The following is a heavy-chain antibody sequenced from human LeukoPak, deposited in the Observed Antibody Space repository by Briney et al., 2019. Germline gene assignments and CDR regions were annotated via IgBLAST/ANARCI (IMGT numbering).Heavy chain of an antibody. D-gene: IGHD3-3*01. Sequence: PGGSLRLSCAASGFTFSSYGIHWVRQAPGKGLEWVAFIRYDGSNKYYADSVKGRFTISRDNSKNTLYLQMNSLRAEDTAVYYCARARRGRLRFLEWLTEKYMDVWGKGTTVTVSS. V-gene: IGHV3-30*02. CDR1: GFTFSSYG. CDR3: ARARRGRLRFLEWLTEKYMDV. CDR2: IRYDGSNK. J-gene: IGHJ6*03.